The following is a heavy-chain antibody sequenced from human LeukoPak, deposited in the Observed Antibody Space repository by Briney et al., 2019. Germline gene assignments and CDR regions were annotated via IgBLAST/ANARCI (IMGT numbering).Heavy chain of an antibody. CDR2: IYSSGST. J-gene: IGHJ4*02. CDR1: GGSINNYY. CDR3: ARDLGPRSMDY. Sequence: KPSETLSLTCSVSGGSINNYYWGWIRQPAGKGLEWIGRIYSSGSTNYNPSLKSRLTMSVDTSKNQFSLKLNSVTPADTAVYYCARDLGPRSMDYWGQGTLVSVST. D-gene: IGHD2/OR15-2a*01. V-gene: IGHV4-4*07.